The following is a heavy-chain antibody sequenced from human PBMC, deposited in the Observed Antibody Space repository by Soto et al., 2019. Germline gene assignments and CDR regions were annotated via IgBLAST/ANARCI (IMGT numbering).Heavy chain of an antibody. CDR2: IWYDGSNK. Sequence: GGSLRLSCAASGFTFSSYGMHWVRQAPGKGLEWVAVIWYDGSNKYYADSVKGRFTISRDNSKNTLYLQMNSLRAEDTAVYYCARDPPSLLVYARKGPRFDPWGQGTLVTVSS. CDR1: GFTFSSYG. D-gene: IGHD2-8*01. V-gene: IGHV3-33*01. J-gene: IGHJ5*02. CDR3: ARDPPSLLVYARKGPRFDP.